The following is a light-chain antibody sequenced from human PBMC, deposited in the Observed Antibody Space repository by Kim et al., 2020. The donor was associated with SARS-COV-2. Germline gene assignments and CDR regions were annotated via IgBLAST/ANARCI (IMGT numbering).Light chain of an antibody. V-gene: IGKV3-20*01. J-gene: IGKJ3*01. CDR3: QQYDTSPKFT. CDR1: QSVSSNY. CDR2: AAS. Sequence: EIVLTQSPGTLSLSPGEGATLSCRASQSVSSNYLAWYRQKPGQAPRLLIYAASSRATGIPDRFSGSGSGTDFTLTISRLEPEDFAVYYCQQYDTSPKFTFGPGTKVDIK.